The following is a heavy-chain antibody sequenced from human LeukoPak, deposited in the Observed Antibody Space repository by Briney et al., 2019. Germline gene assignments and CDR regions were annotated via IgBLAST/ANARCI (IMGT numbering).Heavy chain of an antibody. CDR2: IYYSGST. Sequence: SETLSLTCTVSGGSISSYYWSWIRQPPGKGLEWIGYIYYSGSTNYNPSLKSRVTISVDTSKNQFSLKLSSVTAADTAVYYCARATAGYYYDSSGYPTIGGYYYYYMDVWGKGTTVTISS. CDR3: ARATAGYYYDSSGYPTIGGYYYYYMDV. J-gene: IGHJ6*03. D-gene: IGHD3-22*01. CDR1: GGSISSYY. V-gene: IGHV4-59*01.